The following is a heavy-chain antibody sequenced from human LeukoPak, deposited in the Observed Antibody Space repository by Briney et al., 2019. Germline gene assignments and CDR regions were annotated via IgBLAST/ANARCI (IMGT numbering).Heavy chain of an antibody. CDR3: VRVKGSYFDY. J-gene: IGHJ4*02. CDR1: GFPLSSYS. V-gene: IGHV3-48*01. CDR2: ISSSGSAI. Sequence: PGGSLRLSCAASGFPLSSYSINWVRQAPGKGLEWVSYISSSGSAIYYVDSVKGRFTVSRDNAKNSLFLQMNSPRAEDTAVYYCVRVKGSYFDYGGQGALVTVPS. D-gene: IGHD2-15*01.